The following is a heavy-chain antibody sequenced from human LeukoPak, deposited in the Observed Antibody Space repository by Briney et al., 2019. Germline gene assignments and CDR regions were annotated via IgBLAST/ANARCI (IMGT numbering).Heavy chain of an antibody. D-gene: IGHD7-27*01. CDR1: GGSFSSYA. J-gene: IGHJ3*02. CDR3: ARERSENWGSLTYAYDI. Sequence: SVKVSCKASGGSFSSYAISWVRQAPGQGLEWMGRIIPILGIAKYAQKFQGRVTITADKTTRTAYMELSSLRSEDMAVYYCARERSENWGSLTYAYDIWGQGTMVTASS. V-gene: IGHV1-69*04. CDR2: IIPILGIA.